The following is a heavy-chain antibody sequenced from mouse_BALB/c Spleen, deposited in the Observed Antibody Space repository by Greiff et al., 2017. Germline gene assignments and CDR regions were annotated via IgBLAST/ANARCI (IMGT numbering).Heavy chain of an antibody. V-gene: IGHV1-63*02. CDR3: ARKLLDAMDY. J-gene: IGHJ4*01. CDR1: GYTFTNYW. Sequence: VKLKQSGAELVRPGTSVKISCKASGYTFTNYWLGWVKQRPGHGLEWIGDIYPGGGYTNYNEKFKGKATLTADTSSSTAYMQLSSLTSEDSAVYFCARKLLDAMDYWGQGTSVTVSS. D-gene: IGHD1-1*01. CDR2: IYPGGGYT.